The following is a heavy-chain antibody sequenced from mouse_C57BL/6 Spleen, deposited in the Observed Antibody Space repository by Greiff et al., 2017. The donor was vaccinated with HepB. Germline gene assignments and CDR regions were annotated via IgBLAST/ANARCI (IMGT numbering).Heavy chain of an antibody. CDR1: GYSITSGYG. CDR2: ISYSGST. Sequence: EVKLMESGPGLVKPSQSLSLTCTVTGYSITSGYGWNWIRQFPGNKLEWMGYISYSGSTKYNPSLKSRISITRDTSKNQFFLQLNSVTTADTATYYCARTARIKYWGQGTTLTVSS. J-gene: IGHJ2*01. D-gene: IGHD1-2*01. V-gene: IGHV3-2*02. CDR3: ARTARIKY.